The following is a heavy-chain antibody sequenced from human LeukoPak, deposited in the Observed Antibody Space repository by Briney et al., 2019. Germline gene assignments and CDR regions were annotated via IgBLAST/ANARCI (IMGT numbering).Heavy chain of an antibody. J-gene: IGHJ4*02. D-gene: IGHD3-3*01. CDR3: ARHREWGGSYYIED. V-gene: IGHV5-51*01. Sequence: GESLKISCKGSGYNFINYWISWVRQKPGKGLEWMGIIHPRDSDTRYSPSFLGQVSLSVDTSTSTAYLHWSSLEASGTAIYHCARHREWGGSYYIEDWGQGALVTVSS. CDR1: GYNFINYW. CDR2: IHPRDSDT.